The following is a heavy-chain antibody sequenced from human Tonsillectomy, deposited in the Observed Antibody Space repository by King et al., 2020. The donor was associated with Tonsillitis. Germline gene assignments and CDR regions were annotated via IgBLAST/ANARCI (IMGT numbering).Heavy chain of an antibody. CDR1: EATFNNYG. Sequence: QLVQSGAGVKKPGSSVKVSCKASEATFNNYGISWVRQAPGEGLERMGGINPLYGTATYAQKFQGRVTITADRSTSTAYMELSSLRSEDTAVYYCARELNYWFDPWGQGTLVTVSS. V-gene: IGHV1-69*06. J-gene: IGHJ5*02. D-gene: IGHD3-10*01. CDR3: ARELNYWFDP. CDR2: INPLYGTA.